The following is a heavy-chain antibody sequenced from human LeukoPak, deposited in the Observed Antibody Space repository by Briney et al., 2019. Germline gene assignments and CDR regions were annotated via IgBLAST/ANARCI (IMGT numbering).Heavy chain of an antibody. D-gene: IGHD6-13*01. CDR2: IYYSGST. CDR3: ARVSIAAAGTDWFDP. V-gene: IGHV4-59*08. Sequence: SETLSLTCTVSGGSIRSYYWSWIRQPPGKGLERIGYIYYSGSTNYNPSLKSRVTISVDTSKNQFSLKLSSVTAADAAVYYCARVSIAAAGTDWFDPWGQGTLVTVSS. J-gene: IGHJ5*02. CDR1: GGSIRSYY.